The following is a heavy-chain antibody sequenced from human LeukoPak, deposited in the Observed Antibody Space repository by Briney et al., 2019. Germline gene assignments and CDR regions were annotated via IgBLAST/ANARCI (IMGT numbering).Heavy chain of an antibody. V-gene: IGHV3-30*02. CDR3: VKRIVVADKFDY. CDR2: IRYDGGNK. Sequence: PGGSLRLSCVASVFTFSTLGMHWVRQAPGKGLEWVAFIRYDGGNKYYADSVKGRFTISRDNSKNTLYLQMDSLRVEDTAVYYCVKRIVVADKFDYWGQGSLVTVSS. J-gene: IGHJ4*02. CDR1: VFTFSTLG. D-gene: IGHD6-19*01.